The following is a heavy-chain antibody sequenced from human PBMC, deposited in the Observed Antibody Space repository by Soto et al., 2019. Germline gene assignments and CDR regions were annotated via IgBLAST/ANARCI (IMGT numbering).Heavy chain of an antibody. V-gene: IGHV1-69*01. CDR1: GGTFSSYA. CDR2: IIPIFGTA. CDR3: ARTAAVAVLTAHVY. Sequence: QVQLVQSGAEVKKPGSSVKVSCKASGGTFSSYAISWVRQAPGQGLEWMGGIIPIFGTANYAQKFQGRVTITADESTSTAYMELSSLRSEDTAMYYCARTAAVAVLTAHVYWGQGTLVTVSS. J-gene: IGHJ4*02. D-gene: IGHD6-19*01.